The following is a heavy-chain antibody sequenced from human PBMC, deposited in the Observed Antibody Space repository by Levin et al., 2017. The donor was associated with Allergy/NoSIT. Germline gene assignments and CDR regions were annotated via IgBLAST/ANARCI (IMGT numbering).Heavy chain of an antibody. D-gene: IGHD3-16*02. CDR1: GLTFTTFW. V-gene: IGHV3-7*01. CDR3: AREEGWGYHYGMDV. Sequence: GGSLRLSCAASGLTFTTFWMTWARQAPGKGLEWVANIERDGSETHYVDSVKGRFTISRDNAKNSVYLQMNSLRVDDTAVYYCAREEGWGYHYGMDVWGQGTTVTVSS. J-gene: IGHJ6*02. CDR2: IERDGSET.